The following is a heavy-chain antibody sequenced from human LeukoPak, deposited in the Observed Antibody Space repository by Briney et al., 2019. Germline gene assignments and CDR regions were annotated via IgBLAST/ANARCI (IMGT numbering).Heavy chain of an antibody. V-gene: IGHV3-48*04. CDR3: ARDAPAGGKPEYFFDY. CDR1: GFTFSSYS. J-gene: IGHJ4*02. Sequence: GGSLRLSCAASGFTFSSYSMNWVRQAPGKGLEWVSHIGRGITYADSVRGRFTISRDNAKNSVYLQMNSLRAEDTAVYYCARDAPAGGKPEYFFDYWGQGTLVTVSS. CDR2: IGRGIT.